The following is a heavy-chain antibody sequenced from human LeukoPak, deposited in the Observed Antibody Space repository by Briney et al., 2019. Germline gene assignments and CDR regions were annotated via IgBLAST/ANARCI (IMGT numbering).Heavy chain of an antibody. CDR3: ARDYADYVGYFFFDY. V-gene: IGHV3-23*01. J-gene: IGHJ4*02. CDR1: GFTFSSYA. Sequence: LSGGSLRLSCAASGFTFSSYAMSWVRQAPGKGLEWVSAISGSGGSTYYADSVKGRFTISRDNSKNTLYLQMNSLRAEDTAVYYCARDYADYVGYFFFDYWGQGTLVTVSS. D-gene: IGHD4-17*01. CDR2: ISGSGGST.